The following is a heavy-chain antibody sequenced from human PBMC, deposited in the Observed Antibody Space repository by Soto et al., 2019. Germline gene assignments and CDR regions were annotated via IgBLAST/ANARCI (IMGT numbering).Heavy chain of an antibody. CDR1: GFTFSSYG. J-gene: IGHJ3*02. CDR3: ASFEYSGSWYGPGDDAFDT. D-gene: IGHD6-13*01. CDR2: IWYDGSNK. V-gene: IGHV3-33*01. Sequence: GGSLRLSCAASGFTFSSYGMHWVRQAPGKGLEWVAVIWYDGSNKYYADSVKGRLTISRDNSKKRLYLQMNGLRAEDTAVYYCASFEYSGSWYGPGDDAFDTWGQGTMVTVPS.